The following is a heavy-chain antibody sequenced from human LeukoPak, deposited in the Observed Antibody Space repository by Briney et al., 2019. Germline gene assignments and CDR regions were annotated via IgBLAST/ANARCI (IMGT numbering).Heavy chain of an antibody. D-gene: IGHD3-9*01. CDR2: INAGNGNT. Sequence: ASVKVSCKASGYTFTSYAMHWVRQAPGQRLEWMGWINAGNGNTKYSQKFQGRVTITRDTSASTAYMELSSLRSEDTAVYYCARDRHYDILTGPPLDYWGQGTLVTVSS. J-gene: IGHJ4*02. CDR3: ARDRHYDILTGPPLDY. CDR1: GYTFTSYA. V-gene: IGHV1-3*01.